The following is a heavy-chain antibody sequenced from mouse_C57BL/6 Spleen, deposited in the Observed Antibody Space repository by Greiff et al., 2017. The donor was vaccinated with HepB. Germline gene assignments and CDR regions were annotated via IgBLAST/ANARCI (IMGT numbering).Heavy chain of an antibody. D-gene: IGHD2-5*01. CDR2: INPYNGGT. J-gene: IGHJ2*01. CDR1: GYTFTDYY. Sequence: EVQRVESGPVLVKPGASVKMSCKASGYTFTDYYMNWVKPSHGKSLEWIGVINPYNGGTSYNQKFKGKATLTVDKSSSTAYMELNSLTSEDSAVYYCARTARTIVTGYWGQGTTRTVSS. V-gene: IGHV1-19*01. CDR3: ARTARTIVTGY.